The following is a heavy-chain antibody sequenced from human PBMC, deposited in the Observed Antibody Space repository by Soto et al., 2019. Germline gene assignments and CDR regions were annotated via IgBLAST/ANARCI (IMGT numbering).Heavy chain of an antibody. Sequence: GGSLRLSCAASGFTFSNYAMSWVRQAPGKGLEWVSTITGSAGGTYYADSMKGRFTISRDNSKSTLYPQMYSLRVEDTAVYYCARESEHWGQGTLVTVSS. J-gene: IGHJ4*02. CDR1: GFTFSNYA. D-gene: IGHD1-1*01. CDR2: ITGSAGGT. V-gene: IGHV3-23*01. CDR3: ARESEH.